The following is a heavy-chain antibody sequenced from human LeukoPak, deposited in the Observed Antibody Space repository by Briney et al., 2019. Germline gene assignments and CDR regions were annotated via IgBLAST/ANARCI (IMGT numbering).Heavy chain of an antibody. V-gene: IGHV1-69*01. CDR1: GGTFSNYA. J-gene: IGHJ4*02. Sequence: ASVQVSCKASGGTFSNYAISWVRQAPGQGLEWMGGIVPIFATPNYAQKFQDRVTITADASTSTAYMELSSLRSEDTAVYYCARAGRAYSSSWSYDYWGQGTVITVSS. CDR3: ARAGRAYSSSWSYDY. CDR2: IVPIFATP. D-gene: IGHD6-13*01.